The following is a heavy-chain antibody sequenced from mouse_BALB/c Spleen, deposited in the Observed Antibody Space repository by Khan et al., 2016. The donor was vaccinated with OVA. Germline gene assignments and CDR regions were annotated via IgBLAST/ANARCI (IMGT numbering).Heavy chain of an antibody. D-gene: IGHD2-14*01. CDR2: IIYTGYT. CDR3: AKYTYRYACVF. J-gene: IGHJ3*01. Sequence: EVQLQESGPSLVKPSQTLSLTCSVTGDSITTGYWNWIRKFPGNKLEYMGYIIYTGYTYYNPSLQSRISITRHTSNNQYYLQLNSVTDEDTATYYTAKYTYRYACVFRGQGGLGTVSA. V-gene: IGHV3-8*02. CDR1: GDSITTGY.